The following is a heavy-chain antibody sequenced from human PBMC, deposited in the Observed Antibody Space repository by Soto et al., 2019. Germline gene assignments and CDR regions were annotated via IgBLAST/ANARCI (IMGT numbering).Heavy chain of an antibody. J-gene: IGHJ4*02. D-gene: IGHD2-21*02. CDR3: ARGMGAAWVTPLSH. CDR1: GFNVDNVY. V-gene: IGHV3-53*01. Sequence: EVQLVESGGGLIQPGGSLRLSCIASGFNVDNVYMSWVRQAPGKGLEWVSVLYTADSTNYADSGKGRFTISRDSSKNTVYLQMASLRAGDTAVYYCARGMGAAWVTPLSHWGQGTLVIVSS. CDR2: LYTADST.